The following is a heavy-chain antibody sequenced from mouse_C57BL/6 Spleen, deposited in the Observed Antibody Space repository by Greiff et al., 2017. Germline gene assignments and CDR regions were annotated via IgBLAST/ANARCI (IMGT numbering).Heavy chain of an antibody. Sequence: EVKLEESGPGLVQPSQSLSLTCSVTGYSITSGYYWNWIRQFPGNKLEWMDYISYSGSKNYNPVLKKLISITRDTSNNQFFLKLNSVTTEDTSTYYCAREYYYYNEFSHYFDYWGQGTTLTVSA. CDR3: AREYYYYNEFSHYFDY. CDR1: GYSITSGYY. CDR2: ISYSGSK. D-gene: IGHD2-4*01. J-gene: IGHJ2*01. V-gene: IGHV3-6*01.